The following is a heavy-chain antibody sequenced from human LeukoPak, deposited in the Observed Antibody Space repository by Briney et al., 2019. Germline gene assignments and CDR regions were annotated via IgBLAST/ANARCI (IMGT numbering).Heavy chain of an antibody. CDR3: ARVYMYYGMDV. Sequence: GGSLRLSCAASGFTFSSYTMHWVRQAPGKGLEYVSAISSNRGSTYYANSVKGRFTISRDNSKNTLYLQMGRLRAEDTAVYYCARVYMYYGMDVWGQGTTVTVSS. CDR2: ISSNRGST. J-gene: IGHJ6*02. V-gene: IGHV3-64*01. CDR1: GFTFSSYT.